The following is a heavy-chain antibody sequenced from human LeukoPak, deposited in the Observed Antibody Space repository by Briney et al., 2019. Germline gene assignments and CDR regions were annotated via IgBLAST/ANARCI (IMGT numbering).Heavy chain of an antibody. V-gene: IGHV4-30-2*01. CDR1: GGSISSGGYY. D-gene: IGHD3-22*01. CDR2: IYHSGST. Sequence: PSQTLSLTCTVSGGSISSGGYYWSWIRQPPGKGLEWIGYIYHSGSTYYNPSLKSRVTISVDRSKNQFSLKLSSVTAADTAVYYCARDSKAFTTQRYYMDVWGKGTTVTVSS. J-gene: IGHJ6*03. CDR3: ARDSKAFTTQRYYMDV.